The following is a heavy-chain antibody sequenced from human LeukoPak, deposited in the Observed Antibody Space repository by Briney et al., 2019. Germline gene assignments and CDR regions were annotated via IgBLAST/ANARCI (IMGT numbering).Heavy chain of an antibody. D-gene: IGHD2-2*01. V-gene: IGHV4-31*03. CDR3: ATATPGYCSSTSCYPYGAFDI. CDR1: GGSISSGGYY. Sequence: SQTLSLTCTVSGGSISSGGYYWSWIRQHPGKGLEWIGYIYYSGSTYYNPSLKSRVTISVDTSKNQFSLKLSSVTAADTAVYYCATATPGYCSSTSCYPYGAFDIWGQGTMVTVSS. J-gene: IGHJ3*02. CDR2: IYYSGST.